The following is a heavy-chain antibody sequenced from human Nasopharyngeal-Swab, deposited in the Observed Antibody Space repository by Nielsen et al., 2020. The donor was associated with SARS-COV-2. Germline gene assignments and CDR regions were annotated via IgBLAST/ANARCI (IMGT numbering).Heavy chain of an antibody. Sequence: GESLKISCKGSGYSFTNYWIGWVRQMPGKGLEWMGIIYRGDSDTRYSPSFQGQVTISADKSISTAYLQWSSLKASGTAMYFCARLGIAAAAGTFDIWGQGTMVTVSS. CDR3: ARLGIAAAAGTFDI. J-gene: IGHJ3*02. CDR2: IYRGDSDT. D-gene: IGHD6-13*01. CDR1: GYSFTNYW. V-gene: IGHV5-51*01.